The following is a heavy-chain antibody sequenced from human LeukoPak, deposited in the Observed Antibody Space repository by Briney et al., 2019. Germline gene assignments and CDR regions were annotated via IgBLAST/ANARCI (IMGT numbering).Heavy chain of an antibody. Sequence: GGSLGLSCTASGFTLSSYAMSWVRQVPGKGLEWVSVISGSGDNTYYADSVKGRFTISRDNSKNMLYLQMNSLRAEDTAVYYCAKWKYSNSGIDDYWGQGTLVTVSS. J-gene: IGHJ4*02. CDR1: GFTLSSYA. CDR3: AKWKYSNSGIDDY. V-gene: IGHV3-23*01. D-gene: IGHD6-6*01. CDR2: ISGSGDNT.